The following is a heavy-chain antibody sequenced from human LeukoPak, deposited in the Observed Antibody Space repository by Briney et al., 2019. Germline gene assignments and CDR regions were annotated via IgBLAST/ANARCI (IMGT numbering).Heavy chain of an antibody. CDR1: GYTFTSYG. Sequence: ASVKVSCKASGYTFTSYGISWVRQAPGQGLAWMGWIGAYNGNTSYARKLQGRVAMTTDTSTSTAYMELRSLKSDDTAVYYCARVGTDGDYYWGQGTLVTVSS. D-gene: IGHD4-17*01. CDR3: ARVGTDGDYY. CDR2: IGAYNGNT. J-gene: IGHJ4*02. V-gene: IGHV1-18*01.